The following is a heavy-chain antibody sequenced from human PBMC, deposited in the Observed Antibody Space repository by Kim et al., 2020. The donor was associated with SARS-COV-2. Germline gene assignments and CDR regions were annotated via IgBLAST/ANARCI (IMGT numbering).Heavy chain of an antibody. Sequence: GGSLRLSCAASGFTFSNAWMSWVRQAPGKGLEWVGRIKSKTDGGTTDYAAPVKGRFTISRDDSKNTLYLQMNSLKTEDTAVYYCTTGMLNVWGSYRDTSFDYWGQGTLVTVSS. V-gene: IGHV3-15*01. CDR2: IKSKTDGGTT. J-gene: IGHJ4*02. D-gene: IGHD3-16*02. CDR3: TTGMLNVWGSYRDTSFDY. CDR1: GFTFSNAW.